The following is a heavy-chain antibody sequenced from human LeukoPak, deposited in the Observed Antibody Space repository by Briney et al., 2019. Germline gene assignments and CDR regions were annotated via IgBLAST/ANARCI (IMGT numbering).Heavy chain of an antibody. D-gene: IGHD6-19*01. CDR1: GGTFSSYA. J-gene: IGHJ4*02. CDR3: ASIAVAGSNKAYYFDY. CDR2: IIPIFGTA. V-gene: IGHV1-69*05. Sequence: ASVKVSCKASGGTFSSYAISWVRQAPGQGLEWMGGIIPIFGTANYAQKFQGRVTITTDESTSTAYMELSSLRSEDTAVYYCASIAVAGSNKAYYFDYWGQGTLVTVSS.